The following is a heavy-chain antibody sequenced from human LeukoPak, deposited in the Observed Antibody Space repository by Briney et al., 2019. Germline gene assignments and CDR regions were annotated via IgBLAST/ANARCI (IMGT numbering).Heavy chain of an antibody. V-gene: IGHV4-59*08. D-gene: IGHD4-23*01. CDR3: ARRGGHGGSFDY. J-gene: IGHJ4*02. Sequence: PSETLSLTCTVSGVSISSYYWSWIRQPPGKGLEWIGYIYYSGSGSTNYNPSLKSRVSISVDTSKNHFSLKLSSVTAADTAVYYCARRGGHGGSFDYWGQGTLVTVSS. CDR1: GVSISSYY. CDR2: IYYSGSGST.